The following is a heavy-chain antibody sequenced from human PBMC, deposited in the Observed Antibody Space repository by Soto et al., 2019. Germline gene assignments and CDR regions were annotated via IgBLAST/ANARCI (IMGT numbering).Heavy chain of an antibody. Sequence: GGSLRLSCAASGFDFNNAWLSWLRQAPGKGLEWVGRIRSRPDGGTTDYAAPVKGRFTISRDDSKTTLYLRMNNLKPEDTAIDYCTTDAELPGGVYNYAMDVWGQGTTVAVSS. CDR2: IRSRPDGGTT. D-gene: IGHD2-15*01. CDR1: GFDFNNAW. CDR3: TTDAELPGGVYNYAMDV. J-gene: IGHJ6*02. V-gene: IGHV3-15*01.